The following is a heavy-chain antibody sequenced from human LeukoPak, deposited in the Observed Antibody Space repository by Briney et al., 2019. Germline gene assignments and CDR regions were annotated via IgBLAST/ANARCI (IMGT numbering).Heavy chain of an antibody. Sequence: SESLSLTCAVYGGSFSGYYWSWIRQPPGDGLEWIGEINLSGSTNYKPSLKSRVIISVDTSKNQFHLKLSSVTAAHEALHYCASLRWELLILLPFYWYFDLWGRGTLVTVSS. CDR3: ASLRWELLILLPFYWYFDL. CDR2: INLSGST. D-gene: IGHD1-26*01. J-gene: IGHJ2*01. CDR1: GGSFSGYY. V-gene: IGHV4-34*01.